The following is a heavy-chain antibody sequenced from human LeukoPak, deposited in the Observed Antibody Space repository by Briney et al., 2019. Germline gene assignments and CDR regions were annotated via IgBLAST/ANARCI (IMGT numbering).Heavy chain of an antibody. Sequence: SETLSLTCAVYGGSFSGYYWSWIRQPPGKGLEWIGEINDSGSTNFNPSLKSRVSTSVDTSKNQFSLKLRSVTAADTAVYYCARTFWGRYIDYWGQGTLVTVSS. CDR2: INDSGST. D-gene: IGHD3-16*01. CDR3: ARTFWGRYIDY. CDR1: GGSFSGYY. V-gene: IGHV4-34*01. J-gene: IGHJ4*02.